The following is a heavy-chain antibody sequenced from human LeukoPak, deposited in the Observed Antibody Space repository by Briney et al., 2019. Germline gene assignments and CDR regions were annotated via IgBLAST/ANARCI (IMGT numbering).Heavy chain of an antibody. D-gene: IGHD1-26*01. CDR2: NYHSGST. Sequence: SQTLSLTCTVSGGSISSGGYSWSWIRQPPGKGLECIGYNYHSGSTYYNPSLKSRVTISVDRSKNQFSLKLTSVTAADTAVYYCARDSGSGSYYPYWGQGTLVTVSS. CDR1: GGSISSGGYS. CDR3: ARDSGSGSYYPY. J-gene: IGHJ4*02. V-gene: IGHV4-30-2*01.